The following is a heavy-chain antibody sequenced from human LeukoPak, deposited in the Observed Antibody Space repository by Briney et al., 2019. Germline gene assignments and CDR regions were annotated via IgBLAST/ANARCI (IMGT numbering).Heavy chain of an antibody. CDR1: GYTFTGYY. CDR2: INPNSGGT. V-gene: IGHV1-2*02. D-gene: IGHD6-13*01. CDR3: ARDSSSWEEVSDY. J-gene: IGHJ4*02. Sequence: ASVKVSGKASGYTFTGYYMHWVRQAPGQGLEWMGWINPNSGGTNYAQKFQGRVTMTRDTSISTAYMELSRLRSDDTAVYYCARDSSSWEEVSDYWGQGTLVTVSS.